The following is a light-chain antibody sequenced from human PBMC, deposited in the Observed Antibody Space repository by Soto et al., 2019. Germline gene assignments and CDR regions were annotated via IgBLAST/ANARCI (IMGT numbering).Light chain of an antibody. CDR2: AAS. CDR3: QQSYSNPLT. CDR1: ETITRY. J-gene: IGKJ4*01. V-gene: IGKV1-39*01. Sequence: DIQMTQSPSSLSASVGERVIITCLASETITRYLNWYQSKPGKAPRLLISAASSLQTGVSSRFSGNYSGTDFTLTISSLQPEDFATYYCQQSYSNPLTFGGGTKVDIK.